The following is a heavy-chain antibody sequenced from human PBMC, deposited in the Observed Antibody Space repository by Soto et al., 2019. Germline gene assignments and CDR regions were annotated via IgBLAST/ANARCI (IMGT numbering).Heavy chain of an antibody. Sequence: QVQLVQSGPEVKKPGASVKVSCKASGNTFTSFGITWVRQAPGQGLEWMGWISAYIGNTDYAQKLQGRVTMTTDTPTRTAYMELRSLRSDDKAVYYCAREHPHIAVPPLPPGTYAFDIWGQGTMVTVSS. J-gene: IGHJ3*02. V-gene: IGHV1-18*01. CDR3: AREHPHIAVPPLPPGTYAFDI. CDR1: GNTFTSFG. CDR2: ISAYIGNT. D-gene: IGHD6-19*01.